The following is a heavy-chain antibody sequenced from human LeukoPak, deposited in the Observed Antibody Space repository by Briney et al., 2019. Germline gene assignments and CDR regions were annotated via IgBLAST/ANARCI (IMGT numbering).Heavy chain of an antibody. V-gene: IGHV3-53*01. Sequence: GGSLRLSCAASGFTFSSYWMHWVRQAPGKGLEWVSVIYSGGSTYYADSVKGRFTISRDNSKNTLYLQMNSLRAEDTAVYYCATGPVTTGIAFDIWGQGTMVTVSS. CDR3: ATGPVTTGIAFDI. D-gene: IGHD4-17*01. CDR2: IYSGGST. J-gene: IGHJ3*02. CDR1: GFTFSSYW.